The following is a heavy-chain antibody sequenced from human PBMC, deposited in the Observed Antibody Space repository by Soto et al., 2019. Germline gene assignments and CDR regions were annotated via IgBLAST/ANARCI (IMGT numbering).Heavy chain of an antibody. J-gene: IGHJ4*02. Sequence: QVQLVQSGAEVKKPGASVKVSCKASGYTFTSSHITWVRQAPGQGLEWMGWISAYNGNTNYAQKLQGRVTMTTDASARTAYIELRTLRSDDTAVYYCARDSPPPREWGQGTRVTVSS. CDR2: ISAYNGNT. V-gene: IGHV1-18*01. CDR1: GYTFTSSH. CDR3: ARDSPPPRE.